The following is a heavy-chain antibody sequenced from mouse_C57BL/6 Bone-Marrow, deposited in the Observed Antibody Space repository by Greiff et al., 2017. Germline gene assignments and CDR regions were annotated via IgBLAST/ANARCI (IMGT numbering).Heavy chain of an antibody. CDR3: ARYDGYYVPYYYAMDD. D-gene: IGHD2-3*01. V-gene: IGHV1-81*01. Sequence: VQLQQSGAELARPGASVKLSCKASGYTFTSYGISWVKQRTGQGLEWIGEIYPRSGNTYYNEKFKGKATLTADKSSSTAYMELRSLTSEDSAVYFCARYDGYYVPYYYAMDDWGQGTSVTVSS. J-gene: IGHJ4*01. CDR2: IYPRSGNT. CDR1: GYTFTSYG.